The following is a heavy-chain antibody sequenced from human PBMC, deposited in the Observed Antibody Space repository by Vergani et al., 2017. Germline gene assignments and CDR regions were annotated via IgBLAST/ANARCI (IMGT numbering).Heavy chain of an antibody. V-gene: IGHV4-39*07. J-gene: IGHJ6*03. CDR1: GGSISSSSYY. CDR3: ARHVAVAGFYYYYMDV. CDR2: IYYSGST. Sequence: QLQLQESGPGLVKPSETLSLTCTVSGGSISSSSYYWGWIRQPPGKGLEWIGSIYYSGSTYYNPSLKSRVTISVDTSKNQFSLKLSSVTAADTAVYYCARHVAVAGFYYYYMDVWGKGTTVTVSS. D-gene: IGHD6-19*01.